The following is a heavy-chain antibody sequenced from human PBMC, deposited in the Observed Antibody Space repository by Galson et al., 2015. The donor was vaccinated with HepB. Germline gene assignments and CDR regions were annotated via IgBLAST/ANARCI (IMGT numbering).Heavy chain of an antibody. V-gene: IGHV3-23*01. J-gene: IGHJ5*02. Sequence: SLRLSCAASGFSFSSYAMSWVRQAPGKGLDWVSVISDSGDSTYYADFVKGRFTISRDNSNNILYLQMNSLRAEDTAVYYCAKARRSTTHCYASWGQGTLVTVSS. CDR1: GFSFSSYA. CDR2: ISDSGDST. D-gene: IGHD2-2*01. CDR3: AKARRSTTHCYAS.